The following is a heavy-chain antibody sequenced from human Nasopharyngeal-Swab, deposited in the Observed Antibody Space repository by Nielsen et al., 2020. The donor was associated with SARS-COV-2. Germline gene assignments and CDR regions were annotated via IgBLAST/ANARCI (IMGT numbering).Heavy chain of an antibody. CDR3: ARGTWYSSSGASYCYYYGMDV. Sequence: GESLKISCAASGFTFSSYWMSWVRQAPGKGLEWVANIKQDGSDQYYVDSVKGRFTISRDNAKNSLYLQMNSLRAEDTAVYYCARGTWYSSSGASYCYYYGMDVWGQGTTVTVSS. D-gene: IGHD6-13*01. V-gene: IGHV3-7*01. CDR1: GFTFSSYW. CDR2: IKQDGSDQ. J-gene: IGHJ6*02.